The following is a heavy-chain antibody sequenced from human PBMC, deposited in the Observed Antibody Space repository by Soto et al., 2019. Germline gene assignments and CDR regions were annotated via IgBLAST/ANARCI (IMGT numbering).Heavy chain of an antibody. CDR2: IYHSGST. V-gene: IGHV4-4*02. CDR1: GGSISSSNW. Sequence: SETLSLTCAVSGGSISSSNWWSWVRQPPGKGLEWIGEIYHSGSTNYNPSLKSRVTISVDTSKNQFSLKLSSVTAADTAVYYCARGYGRNYDYWGQGTLDIVSS. CDR3: ARGYGRNYDY. J-gene: IGHJ4*02. D-gene: IGHD5-18*01.